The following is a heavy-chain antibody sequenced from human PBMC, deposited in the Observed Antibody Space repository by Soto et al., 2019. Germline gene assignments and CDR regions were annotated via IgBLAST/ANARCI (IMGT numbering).Heavy chain of an antibody. D-gene: IGHD2-2*01. Sequence: PGGSLRLSCVASALTFNNFPTHWVRQAPGKGLQWLASITTTSTYKYYADSVKGRFSISRDNAKNSLYLEPTNLRSEDTAVYYCAREKCSSTSCNHGMDVWGLGTTVTVSS. CDR3: AREKCSSTSCNHGMDV. CDR1: ALTFNNFP. V-gene: IGHV3-21*01. CDR2: ITTTSTYK. J-gene: IGHJ6*02.